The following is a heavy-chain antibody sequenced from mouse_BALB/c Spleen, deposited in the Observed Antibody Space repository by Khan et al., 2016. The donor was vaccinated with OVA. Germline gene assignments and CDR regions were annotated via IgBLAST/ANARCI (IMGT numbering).Heavy chain of an antibody. J-gene: IGHJ2*01. CDR1: GYSITSDYA. CDR2: ISYSGNT. V-gene: IGHV3-2*02. CDR3: ARVYGGDFDY. Sequence: EVKLLESGPGLVKPSQSLSLTCTVTGYSITSDYAWNWIRQFPGNKLEWMGFISYSGNTKYNPSLKSRISVTRDTSKNQFFLQLNSVTTDDTATYYCARVYGGDFDYWGQGTTLTVSS. D-gene: IGHD2-10*02.